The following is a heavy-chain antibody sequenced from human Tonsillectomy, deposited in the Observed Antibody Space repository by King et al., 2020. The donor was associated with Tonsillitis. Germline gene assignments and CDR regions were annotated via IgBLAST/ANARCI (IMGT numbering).Heavy chain of an antibody. J-gene: IGHJ3*02. D-gene: IGHD3-10*01. CDR3: AKIGTAYGAFDI. V-gene: IGHV1-2*02. CDR2: ISPNSGGT. Sequence: QLVQSGAEVKKPGASVKVSCKASGYTFTGYHMQWVRQARGQGLEWMGWISPNSGGTNYAQMLQGRVTMTRDTSITTAYMELSGLRSDDTAVYYCAKIGTAYGAFDIWGQGTMVTVSS. CDR1: GYTFTGYH.